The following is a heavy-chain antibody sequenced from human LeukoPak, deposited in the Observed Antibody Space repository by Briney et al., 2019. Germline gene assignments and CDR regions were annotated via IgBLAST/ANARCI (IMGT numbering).Heavy chain of an antibody. J-gene: IGHJ6*02. CDR3: ARSPPTYCSGGSCYYYGMDV. D-gene: IGHD2-15*01. CDR2: IYYSGST. V-gene: IGHV4-61*01. CDR1: GGSVSSGSYY. Sequence: SETLSLTCTVSGGSVSSGSYYWSWIRQPPGKGLEWIGYIYYSGSTNYSPSLKSRVTISVDTSKNQFSLKLSSVTAADTAVYYCARSPPTYCSGGSCYYYGMDVWGQGTTVTVSS.